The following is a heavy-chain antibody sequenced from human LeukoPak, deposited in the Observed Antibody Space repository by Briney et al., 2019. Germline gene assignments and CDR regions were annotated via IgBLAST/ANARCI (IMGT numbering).Heavy chain of an antibody. CDR3: ARGCITIFGVVIITNNWFGP. D-gene: IGHD3-3*01. J-gene: IGHJ5*02. CDR1: GGSFSGYY. V-gene: IGHV4-34*01. Sequence: SETLSLTCAVYGGSFSGYYWSWIRQPPGKGLEWIGEINHSGSTNYNPSLKSRVTISVDTSKNQFSLKLSSVTAADTAVYYCARGCITIFGVVIITNNWFGPWGQGTLVTVSS. CDR2: INHSGST.